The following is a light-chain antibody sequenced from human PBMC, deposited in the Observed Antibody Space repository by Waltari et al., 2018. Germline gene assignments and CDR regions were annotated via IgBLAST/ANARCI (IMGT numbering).Light chain of an antibody. CDR1: QLGDRY. J-gene: IGLJ2*01. Sequence: SYELTQSPSVSVSPGQTASISCSGDQLGDRYVCWYQQKPGQSPVLVLHQDSKRPSGIPERFSGFNSGNTATLTISETQAMDEADYYCQAWDRNTYVVFGGGTKLTVL. V-gene: IGLV3-1*01. CDR3: QAWDRNTYVV. CDR2: QDS.